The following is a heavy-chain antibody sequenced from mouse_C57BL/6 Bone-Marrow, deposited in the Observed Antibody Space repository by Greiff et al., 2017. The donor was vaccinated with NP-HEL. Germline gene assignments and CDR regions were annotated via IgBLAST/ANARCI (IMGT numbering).Heavy chain of an antibody. J-gene: IGHJ1*03. CDR1: GFSLTSYG. Sequence: VQLQQSGPGLVKPSQSLTITCTVSGFSLTSYGVHWVRQSPGKGLEWLGVIWSGGSTDYYAAFIARLSISKDKSKSQVFLKMNRMQADDTAIYYCARNSWDWYLDVWGTGTTVTVSS. CDR3: ARNSWDWYLDV. V-gene: IGHV2-2*01. CDR2: IWSGGST.